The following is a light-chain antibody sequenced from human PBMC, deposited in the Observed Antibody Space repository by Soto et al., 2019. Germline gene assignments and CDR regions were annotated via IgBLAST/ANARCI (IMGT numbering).Light chain of an antibody. Sequence: DIQMTQSPSSVSALIGDRVTITCRASEPIDRYLSWNHQRPGKAPRVLIIAAPALQSGVPSRFSGSGSGTDFTVTISRLQPEDFATYYCQRTYNAPFTFGPGTKVELK. CDR1: EPIDRY. V-gene: IGKV1-39*01. CDR2: AAP. J-gene: IGKJ3*01. CDR3: QRTYNAPFT.